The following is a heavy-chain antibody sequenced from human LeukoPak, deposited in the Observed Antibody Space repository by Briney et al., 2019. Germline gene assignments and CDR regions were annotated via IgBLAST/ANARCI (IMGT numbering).Heavy chain of an antibody. V-gene: IGHV3-15*01. J-gene: IGHJ4*02. CDR3: TTGADYYDSSGYYTYSLLAFDY. D-gene: IGHD3-22*01. CDR2: IKSKTDGGTT. CDR1: GFTFSNAW. Sequence: GGSLRLSCAASGFTFSNAWMSWVRQAPGKGLEWVGRIKSKTDGGTTDYGAPVKGRFTISRDDSNNTLYLQMNSLKTEDTAVYYCTTGADYYDSSGYYTYSLLAFDYWGQGTLVTVSS.